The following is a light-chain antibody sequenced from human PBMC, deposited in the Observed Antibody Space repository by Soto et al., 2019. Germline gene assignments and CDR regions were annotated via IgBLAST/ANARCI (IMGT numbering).Light chain of an antibody. CDR1: QSVSSSY. V-gene: IGKV3-20*01. CDR2: GAS. Sequence: EIVLTQSPGTLSLSPGERATLSCRASQSVSSSYLGWYQQKPGQAPRLLIYGASSRATGIPDKFSGSGSGTDFTITISRLEPEDCAVYYCQQYGSSRTFGQGTKVEIK. CDR3: QQYGSSRT. J-gene: IGKJ1*01.